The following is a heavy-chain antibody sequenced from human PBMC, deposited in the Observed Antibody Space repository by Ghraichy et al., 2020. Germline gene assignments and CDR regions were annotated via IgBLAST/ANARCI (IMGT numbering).Heavy chain of an antibody. V-gene: IGHV4-30-2*01. D-gene: IGHD6-19*01. CDR1: GGSISSGGYS. J-gene: IGHJ4*02. CDR3: ARIVRVAGTWRYFDY. Sequence: SETLSLTCAVSGGSISSGGYSWSWIRQPPGKGLEWIGYIYHSGSTYYNPSLKSRVTISVDRSKNQFSLKLSSVTAADTAVYYCARIVRVAGTWRYFDYWGQGTLVTVSS. CDR2: IYHSGST.